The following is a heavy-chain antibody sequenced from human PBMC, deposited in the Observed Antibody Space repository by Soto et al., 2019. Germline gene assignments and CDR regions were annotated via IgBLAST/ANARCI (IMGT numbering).Heavy chain of an antibody. V-gene: IGHV4-59*01. J-gene: IGHJ6*03. CDR3: ARAQYSGYGYYYYYMDV. CDR1: GGSISSYY. Sequence: QVQLQESGPGLVKPSETLSLTCTVSGGSISSYYWSWIRQPSGKGLEWIGYIYYSGSTNYNPSLKSRVTISVDTSKNQFSLKLSSVTAADTAVYYCARAQYSGYGYYYYYMDVWGKGTTVTVSS. CDR2: IYYSGST. D-gene: IGHD5-12*01.